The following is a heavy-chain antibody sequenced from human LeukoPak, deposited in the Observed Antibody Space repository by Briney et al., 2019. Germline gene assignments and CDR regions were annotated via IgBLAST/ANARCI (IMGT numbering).Heavy chain of an antibody. V-gene: IGHV4-59*08. CDR1: GGSISSYY. CDR3: ARGAGAGYNLQPFDY. CDR2: IHYSGST. J-gene: IGHJ4*02. D-gene: IGHD5-24*01. Sequence: ASETLSLACTVSGGSISSYYWSWIRQPPGKGLEWIGYIHYSGSTKYNPSLKSRVSISVDTSKNQFSLKLSSVTAADTAVYYCARGAGAGYNLQPFDYWGQGTLVTVSS.